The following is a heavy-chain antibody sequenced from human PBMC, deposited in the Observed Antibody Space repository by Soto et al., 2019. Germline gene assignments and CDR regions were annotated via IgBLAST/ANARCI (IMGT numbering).Heavy chain of an antibody. CDR1: GYTFTSYG. CDR2: ISAYNGNT. V-gene: IGHV1-18*01. J-gene: IGHJ4*02. CDR3: ARIAVIGGRFFDY. D-gene: IGHD6-19*01. Sequence: QVHLVQSGADVKIPGASVKVSCKASGYTFTSYGITWVRQAPGQGLEWMGWISAYNGNTNYAQKLQGRVTLTTDTSTGTAYMELRSLRSDVTALYYCARIAVIGGRFFDYWGQGTLVTVSS.